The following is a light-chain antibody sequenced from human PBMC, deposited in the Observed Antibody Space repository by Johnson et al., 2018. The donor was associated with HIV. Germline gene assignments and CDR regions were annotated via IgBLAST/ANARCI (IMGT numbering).Light chain of an antibody. CDR2: ENN. J-gene: IGLJ1*01. V-gene: IGLV1-51*02. CDR1: SSNIGNNY. CDR3: AAWDSGLVAKYV. Sequence: QSVLTQPPSVSAAPRQKVTISCSGSSSNIGNNYVSWYQQLPGTVPKLLIYENNKRPSGIPDRFSGSKSGTSATLGITGLQTGDEDDYSCAAWDSGLVAKYVFGTGTKVTVL.